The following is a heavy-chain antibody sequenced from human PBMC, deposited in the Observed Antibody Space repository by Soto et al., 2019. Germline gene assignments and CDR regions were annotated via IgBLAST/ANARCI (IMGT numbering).Heavy chain of an antibody. Sequence: ASVKVSCKASGGTFSSYAISWVRQAPGQGLEWMGGIIPIFGTANYAQKFQGRVTITADKSTSTAYMELSSLRSEDTAVYYCARSRGYSYGSIYGMDVWGQGTTVTVSS. CDR1: GGTFSSYA. J-gene: IGHJ6*02. D-gene: IGHD5-18*01. CDR3: ARSRGYSYGSIYGMDV. V-gene: IGHV1-69*06. CDR2: IIPIFGTA.